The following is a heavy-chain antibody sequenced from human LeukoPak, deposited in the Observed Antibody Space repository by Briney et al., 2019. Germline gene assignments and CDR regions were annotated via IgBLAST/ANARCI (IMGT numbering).Heavy chain of an antibody. Sequence: GGSLRLSCAASGFTFSNYDMHWVRQAPGKGLEWVSAIGTAGETYYPDSVKGRFTISRENAKNSLYLQMNSLRAGDTAVYYCARAYCSSTSCYPPNYWGQGTLVTVSS. V-gene: IGHV3-13*01. D-gene: IGHD2-2*01. CDR1: GFTFSNYD. CDR2: IGTAGET. CDR3: ARAYCSSTSCYPPNY. J-gene: IGHJ4*02.